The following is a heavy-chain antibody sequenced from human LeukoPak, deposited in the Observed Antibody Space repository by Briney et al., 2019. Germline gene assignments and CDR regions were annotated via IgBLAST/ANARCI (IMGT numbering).Heavy chain of an antibody. V-gene: IGHV1-2*02. Sequence: GASVKVSFKASGYTFTGYYMHWVRQAPGQGLEWMGWINPNSGGTNYAQKFQGRVTMTRDTSISTAYMELSRLRSDDTAVYYCAREGYCSSTSCSSGSYNWFDPWGQGTLVTVSS. CDR1: GYTFTGYY. J-gene: IGHJ5*02. D-gene: IGHD2-2*01. CDR2: INPNSGGT. CDR3: AREGYCSSTSCSSGSYNWFDP.